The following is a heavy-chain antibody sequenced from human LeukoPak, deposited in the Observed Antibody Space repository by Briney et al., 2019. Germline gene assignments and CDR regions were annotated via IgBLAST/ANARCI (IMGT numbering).Heavy chain of an antibody. V-gene: IGHV3-53*01. CDR3: ARDGVGGWYLHDY. Sequence: GGSLRLSCAASGFTVSSNCMSWVRQAPGKGLEWVSVIYSGGSTYYADSVKGRFTISRDNSKNTLNLQMNSLRAEDTAVYYCARDGVGGWYLHDYWGQGTLVTVSS. CDR1: GFTVSSNC. J-gene: IGHJ4*02. CDR2: IYSGGST. D-gene: IGHD6-19*01.